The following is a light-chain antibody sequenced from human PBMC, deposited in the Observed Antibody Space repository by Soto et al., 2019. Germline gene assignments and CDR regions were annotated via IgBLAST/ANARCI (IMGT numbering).Light chain of an antibody. Sequence: QSVLTQPASVSGSPGQSITSSCTGTSSDVGGYNYVSWYQQHPGKAPKLMIYEVSNRPSGVSNRFSGSKSGNTASLTISGLQAEDEADYYCSSYTSSSPVFGGGTKLTVL. J-gene: IGLJ2*01. CDR2: EVS. CDR1: SSDVGGYNY. V-gene: IGLV2-14*01. CDR3: SSYTSSSPV.